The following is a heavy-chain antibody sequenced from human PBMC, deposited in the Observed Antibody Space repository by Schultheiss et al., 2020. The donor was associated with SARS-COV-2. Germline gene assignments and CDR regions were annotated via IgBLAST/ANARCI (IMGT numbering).Heavy chain of an antibody. J-gene: IGHJ4*02. CDR1: GFTFGDYA. CDR2: IRSKAYGGTT. CDR3: TRVSAQIRYFGGDFDY. V-gene: IGHV3-49*04. D-gene: IGHD3-9*01. Sequence: GESLKISCTASGFTFGDYAMSWVRQAPGKGLEWVGFIRSKAYGGTTEYAASVKGRFTISRDDSKSIAYLQMNSLKTEDTAVYYCTRVSAQIRYFGGDFDYWGQGTLVTVSS.